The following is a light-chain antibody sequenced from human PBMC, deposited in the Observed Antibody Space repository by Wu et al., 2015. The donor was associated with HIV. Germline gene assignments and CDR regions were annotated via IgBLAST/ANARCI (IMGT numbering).Light chain of an antibody. CDR3: QQYGSSLQVT. J-gene: IGKJ4*01. Sequence: EMVLTQSPGTLSLSPGERATLSCRVSESIGSSSLAWYQQKPGQAPRLLIYGASSRATGIPDRLSGSGSGADFTLTISRLEPEDSAVYYCQQYGSSLQVTFGGGTKVEIK. CDR2: GAS. CDR1: ESIGSSS. V-gene: IGKV3-20*01.